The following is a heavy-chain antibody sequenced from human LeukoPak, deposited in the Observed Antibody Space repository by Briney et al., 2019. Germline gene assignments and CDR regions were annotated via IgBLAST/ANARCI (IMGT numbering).Heavy chain of an antibody. CDR1: GGTFISYA. V-gene: IGHV1-69*04. CDR2: IIPILGIA. Sequence: SVKVSCKASGGTFISYAISWVRQAPGQGLEWMGRIIPILGIANYAQKFQGRVTITADKSTSTAYMELSSLRSEDTAVYYCASSVMKYYFDYWGQGTLVTASS. CDR3: ASSVMKYYFDY. D-gene: IGHD1-26*01. J-gene: IGHJ4*02.